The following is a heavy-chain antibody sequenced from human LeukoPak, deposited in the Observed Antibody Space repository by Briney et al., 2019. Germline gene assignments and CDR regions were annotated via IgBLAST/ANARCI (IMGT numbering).Heavy chain of an antibody. CDR2: IYASGST. CDR3: ARHRSRDTMIVRDYFDY. J-gene: IGHJ4*02. CDR1: GGSISIYY. V-gene: IGHV4-4*07. D-gene: IGHD3-22*01. Sequence: PSETLSLTCTVSGGSISIYYWNWIRHPARKGLEWIGRIYASGSTNYNPSLKSRVAMSVDTSKNQFSPKMSSVTAADTAVYYCARHRSRDTMIVRDYFDYWGQGTLVTVST.